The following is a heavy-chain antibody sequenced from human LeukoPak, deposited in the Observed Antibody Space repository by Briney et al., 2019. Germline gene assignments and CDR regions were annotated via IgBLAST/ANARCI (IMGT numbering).Heavy chain of an antibody. J-gene: IGHJ5*02. Sequence: PSETLSLTCTVSGGSISSYCWSWIRQPAGKGLEWIGRIYTSGSTSYNPSLKSRVTMSVDTSKNQFSLKLSSVTAADTAVYYCARDRDKDHSDNWFDPWGQGTLVTVSS. D-gene: IGHD2-15*01. CDR1: GGSISSYC. CDR2: IYTSGST. CDR3: ARDRDKDHSDNWFDP. V-gene: IGHV4-4*07.